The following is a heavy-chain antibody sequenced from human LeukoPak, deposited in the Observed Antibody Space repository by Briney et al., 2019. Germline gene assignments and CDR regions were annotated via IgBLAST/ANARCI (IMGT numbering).Heavy chain of an antibody. D-gene: IGHD3-3*01. V-gene: IGHV1-24*01. CDR1: GYTLTELS. CDR2: FDPEDGET. J-gene: IGHJ4*02. Sequence: ASVKVSCKVSGYTLTELSMHWVRQAPGKGLEWMGGFDPEDGETIYAQKFQGRVTMTEDTSTDTAYMELSSLRSEDTAVYYCATADFWSGYSGYWGQGTLVTVSS. CDR3: ATADFWSGYSGY.